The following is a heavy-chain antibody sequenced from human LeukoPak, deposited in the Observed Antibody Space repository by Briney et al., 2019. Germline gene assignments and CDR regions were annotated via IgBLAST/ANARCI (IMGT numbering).Heavy chain of an antibody. D-gene: IGHD3-10*01. CDR1: GGTFSSYA. CDR3: ARLIGELGDYYYGVDV. V-gene: IGHV1-69*04. Sequence: ASVKVSCKASGGTFSSYAIIWVRQAPGQGLEWMGRIIPILGIANYAQKFQGRVTITADKSTSTAYMELSSLRSEDTAVYYCARLIGELGDYYYGVDVWGQGTTVTVSS. CDR2: IIPILGIA. J-gene: IGHJ6*02.